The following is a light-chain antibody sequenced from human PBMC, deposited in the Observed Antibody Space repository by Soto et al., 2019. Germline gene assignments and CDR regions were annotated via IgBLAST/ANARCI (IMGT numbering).Light chain of an antibody. CDR3: QQYKSHRRT. CDR2: KAS. CDR1: QSISSW. Sequence: GDRVTITWRASQSISSWLAWYQQKPGKAPKLLINKASSLESGVPSRFSGSGSGTEFTLTISSLQPDDFATYYCQQYKSHRRTFGQGTKV. V-gene: IGKV1-5*03. J-gene: IGKJ1*01.